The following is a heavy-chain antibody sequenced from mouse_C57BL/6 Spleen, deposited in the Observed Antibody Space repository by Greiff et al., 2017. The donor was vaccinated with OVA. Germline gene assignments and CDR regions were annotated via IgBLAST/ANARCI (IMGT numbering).Heavy chain of an antibody. CDR2: IRSKSNNYAT. CDR3: VRQTDGSFDY. V-gene: IGHV10-1*01. CDR1: GFSFNTYA. J-gene: IGHJ2*01. Sequence: EVHLVESGGGLVQPKGSLKLSCAASGFSFNTYAMNWVRQAPGKGLEWVARIRSKSNNYATYYADSVKDRFTISRDDSESMLYLQMNNLKTEDTAMYYCVRQTDGSFDYWGQGTTLTVSS. D-gene: IGHD2-3*01.